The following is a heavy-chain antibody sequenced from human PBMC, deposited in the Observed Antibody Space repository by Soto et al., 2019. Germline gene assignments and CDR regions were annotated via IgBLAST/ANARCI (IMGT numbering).Heavy chain of an antibody. CDR1: GGTFSSYT. D-gene: IGHD3-22*01. CDR2: IIPILGIA. J-gene: IGHJ4*02. Sequence: QVQLVQSGAEVKKPGCSVKVSCKASGGTFSSYTISWVRQAPGQGLEWMGRIIPILGIANYAQKFQGRVTITADKSTSTGYMELTSLRSEDTAVYYWARGLDSGSFDYWGQGTLVTVSS. V-gene: IGHV1-69*02. CDR3: ARGLDSGSFDY.